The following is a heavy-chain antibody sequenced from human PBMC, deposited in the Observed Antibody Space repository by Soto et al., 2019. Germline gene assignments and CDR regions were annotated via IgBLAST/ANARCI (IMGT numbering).Heavy chain of an antibody. D-gene: IGHD6-13*01. J-gene: IGHJ5*02. V-gene: IGHV3-74*01. CDR1: GFSFSSYW. CDR3: ARVRVGSYNWFDP. Sequence: EVQLVESGGGLVQPGGSLRLSCAVSGFSFSSYWMHWVRQAPGKGLEWVSRINSDGSRTYYADSVKGRFTISRDNAKNTLYLQMNRLRAEDTAVYYCARVRVGSYNWFDPWGQGTLVTVSS. CDR2: INSDGSRT.